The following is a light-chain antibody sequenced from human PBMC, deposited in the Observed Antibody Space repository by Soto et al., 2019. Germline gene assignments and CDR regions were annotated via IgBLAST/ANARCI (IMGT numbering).Light chain of an antibody. CDR2: KAS. Sequence: DIQMTQSPSTLSASVGDRVTITCLASQSISSWVAWYQQKPGKAPKLLIYKASSSEIGVPSRFSGSGSGTEFTLTISSLPPYDFATAYCQQYNRDWTFGEGTKVEIK. J-gene: IGKJ1*01. V-gene: IGKV1-5*03. CDR3: QQYNRDWT. CDR1: QSISSW.